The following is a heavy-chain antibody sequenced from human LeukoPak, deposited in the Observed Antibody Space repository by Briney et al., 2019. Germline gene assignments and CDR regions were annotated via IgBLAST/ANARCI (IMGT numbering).Heavy chain of an antibody. CDR1: GFTFRSYA. V-gene: IGHV3-30*14. Sequence: GGSLRLSCAASGFTFRSYAMHWVRQAPGKGLEWVALISYDGSNKYYADSVKGRFTISRDNSKNTLYLQMNSLRAEDTAVYYCARPGPDAFDIWGQGTMVTVSS. J-gene: IGHJ3*02. CDR2: ISYDGSNK. CDR3: ARPGPDAFDI.